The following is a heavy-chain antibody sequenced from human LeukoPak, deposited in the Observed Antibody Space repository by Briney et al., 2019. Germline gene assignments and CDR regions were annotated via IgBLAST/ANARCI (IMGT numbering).Heavy chain of an antibody. Sequence: KTSETLSLTCTVSGGSISSYYWGWIRQPPGKGLEWIGSIYYSGSTYYNPSLKSRVTISVDTSKNQFSLKLSSVTAADTAVYYCARGGVSDFWSGYYPYYFDYWGQGTLVTVSS. CDR3: ARGGVSDFWSGYYPYYFDY. V-gene: IGHV4-39*07. D-gene: IGHD3-3*01. CDR1: GGSISSYY. J-gene: IGHJ4*02. CDR2: IYYSGST.